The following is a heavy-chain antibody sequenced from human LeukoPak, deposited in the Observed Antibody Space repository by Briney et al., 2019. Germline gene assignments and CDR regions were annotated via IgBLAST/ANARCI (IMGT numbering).Heavy chain of an antibody. Sequence: PGGSLRLSCAASGFSFSSYGMHWIRQAPGKGLEWVAVIYYDGSNKYYADSVKGRFTISRDNSENTLYLQMNSLRVDDTAVYYCARDRQPGYYDSSGFNWLDPWGQGTLVTVSS. D-gene: IGHD3-22*01. CDR1: GFSFSSYG. J-gene: IGHJ5*02. CDR3: ARDRQPGYYDSSGFNWLDP. CDR2: IYYDGSNK. V-gene: IGHV3-33*01.